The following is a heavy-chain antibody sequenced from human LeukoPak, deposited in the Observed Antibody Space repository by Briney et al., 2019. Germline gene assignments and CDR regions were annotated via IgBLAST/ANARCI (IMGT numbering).Heavy chain of an antibody. CDR3: ARALYSSSWYLLFDP. J-gene: IGHJ5*02. Sequence: PSETLSLTCTVSGGSISSYYWSWIRQPPGKGLEWIGYIYYSRSTNYNPSLKSRVTISVDTSKNQLSLKLSSVTAADTAVYYCARALYSSSWYLLFDPWGQGTLVTVSS. V-gene: IGHV4-59*01. CDR1: GGSISSYY. D-gene: IGHD6-13*01. CDR2: IYYSRST.